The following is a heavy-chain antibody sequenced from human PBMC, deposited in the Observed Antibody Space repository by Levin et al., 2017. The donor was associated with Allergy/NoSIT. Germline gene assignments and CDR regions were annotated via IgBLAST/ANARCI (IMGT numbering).Heavy chain of an antibody. Sequence: GGSLRLSCAASGFTFSTYWMHWVRQAPGKGLVWASRINSDGSSTNYADSVKGRFTISRDNAKNTLYLQMNSLRADDTAVYYCARNRIIVSGGNDYDYGMDVWGQGTTVTVSS. CDR1: GFTFSTYW. D-gene: IGHD5/OR15-5a*01. V-gene: IGHV3-74*01. CDR3: ARNRIIVSGGNDYDYGMDV. CDR2: INSDGSST. J-gene: IGHJ6*02.